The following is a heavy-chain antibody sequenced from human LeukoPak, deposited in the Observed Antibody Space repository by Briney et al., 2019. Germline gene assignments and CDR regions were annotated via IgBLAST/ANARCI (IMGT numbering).Heavy chain of an antibody. CDR1: GGTFSSYA. V-gene: IGHV1-69*04. CDR3: ARTDIVATTAAFDY. CDR2: IIPILGIA. D-gene: IGHD5-12*01. J-gene: IGHJ4*02. Sequence: SVKVSCKASGGTFSSYAISWVRQAPGQGLEWMGRIIPILGIANYAQKFQGRVTITADKSTSTAHMELSSLRSEDTAVYYCARTDIVATTAAFDYWGQGTLVTVSS.